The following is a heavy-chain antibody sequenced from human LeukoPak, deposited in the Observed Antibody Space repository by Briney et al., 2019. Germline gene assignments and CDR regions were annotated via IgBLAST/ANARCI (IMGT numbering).Heavy chain of an antibody. CDR1: GGSISSGGYY. J-gene: IGHJ2*01. V-gene: IGHV4-31*03. Sequence: SETLSLTCTVSGGSISSGGYYWSWIRQHPGKGLEWIGYIYYSGSTYYNPSLKSRVTISVDTSKNQFSLKLSSVTAADTAVYYCARRDSSSWAANWYFDLWGRGTLVTVSS. D-gene: IGHD6-13*01. CDR2: IYYSGST. CDR3: ARRDSSSWAANWYFDL.